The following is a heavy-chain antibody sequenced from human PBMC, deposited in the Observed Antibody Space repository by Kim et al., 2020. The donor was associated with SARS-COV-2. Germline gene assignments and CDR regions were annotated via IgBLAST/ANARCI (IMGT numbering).Heavy chain of an antibody. CDR3: ARAVSIVVVPAAVVYYYG. V-gene: IGHV4-34*01. Sequence: SETLSLTCAVYGGSFSGYYWSWIRQPPGKGLEWIGEINHSGSTNYNPSLKSRVTISVDTSKNQFSLKLSSVTAADTAVYYCARAVSIVVVPAAVVYYYG. CDR2: INHSGST. J-gene: IGHJ6*01. CDR1: GGSFSGYY. D-gene: IGHD2-2*01.